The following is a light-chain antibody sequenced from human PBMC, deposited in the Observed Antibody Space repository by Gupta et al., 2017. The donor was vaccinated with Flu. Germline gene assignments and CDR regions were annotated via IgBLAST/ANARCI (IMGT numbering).Light chain of an antibody. CDR2: EVT. Sequence: QSALTQPDSVSGSPGQSITISCTGTSSDVGGYNYVSWYQHHPGKAPKLMIYEVTNRPSGVSTRFSGSKSGNTASLTISGLQAEDEADYYCSSYTSSSTPYVFGTGTKVTVL. CDR3: SSYTSSSTPYV. V-gene: IGLV2-14*01. J-gene: IGLJ1*01. CDR1: SSDVGGYNY.